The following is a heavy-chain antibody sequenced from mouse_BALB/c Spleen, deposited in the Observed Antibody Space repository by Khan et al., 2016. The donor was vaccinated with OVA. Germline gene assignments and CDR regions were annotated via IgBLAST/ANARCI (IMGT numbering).Heavy chain of an antibody. CDR1: GYSITTDYA. Sequence: EVQLQESGPGLVKPSQSLSLTCTVTGYSITTDYAWNWIRQFPGNKLEWMGYISYSGNTKYNPSLKSRISITRDTSKNQFFLQLKSVTIEDTARYYCARVYGGDFDYWGQGTTLTVSS. CDR2: ISYSGNT. V-gene: IGHV3-2*02. CDR3: ARVYGGDFDY. J-gene: IGHJ2*01. D-gene: IGHD1-1*01.